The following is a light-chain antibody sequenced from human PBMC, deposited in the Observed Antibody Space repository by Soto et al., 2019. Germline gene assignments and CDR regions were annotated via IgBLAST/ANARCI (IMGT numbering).Light chain of an antibody. CDR3: QAWDSSTVV. CDR2: QDD. V-gene: IGLV3-1*01. CDR1: RLGNKF. J-gene: IGLJ2*01. Sequence: SYELTQPPSVSVSPGQTASITCSGDRLGNKFAYGYQQKPGQSPVLVIYQDDKRPSGIPERFSGSNSGNTATLTISGTQAIDDADYYCQAWDSSTVVFGGGTKLTVL.